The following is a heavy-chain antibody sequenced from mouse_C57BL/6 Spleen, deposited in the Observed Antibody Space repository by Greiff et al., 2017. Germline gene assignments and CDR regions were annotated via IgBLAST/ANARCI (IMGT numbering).Heavy chain of an antibody. CDR1: GYTFTSYW. J-gene: IGHJ4*01. V-gene: IGHV1-64*01. Sequence: QVQLQQPGAELVKPGASVKLSCKASGYTFTSYWMHWVKQRPGQGLEWIGMIHPNSGSTNYNEKFKSKATLTVDKSSSTAYMQLSSLTSEDSAVYYCARRALYGNFYAMDYWGQGTSVTVSS. D-gene: IGHD2-1*01. CDR2: IHPNSGST. CDR3: ARRALYGNFYAMDY.